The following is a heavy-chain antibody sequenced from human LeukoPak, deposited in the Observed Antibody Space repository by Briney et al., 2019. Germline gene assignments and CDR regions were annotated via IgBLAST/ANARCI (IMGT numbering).Heavy chain of an antibody. J-gene: IGHJ6*03. D-gene: IGHD6-19*01. V-gene: IGHV1-18*04. Sequence: GASVKVSCRASGYTFTGYYLHWVRQAPGQGLEWMGWISAYNGNTNYAQKLQGRVTMTTDTSTSTAYMELRSLRSDDTAVYYCARTYYSSGWFTPHHCYYYMDVWGKGTTVTVSS. CDR2: ISAYNGNT. CDR1: GYTFTGYY. CDR3: ARTYYSSGWFTPHHCYYYMDV.